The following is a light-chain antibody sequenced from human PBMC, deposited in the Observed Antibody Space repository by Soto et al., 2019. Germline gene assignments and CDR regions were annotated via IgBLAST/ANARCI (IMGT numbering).Light chain of an antibody. J-gene: IGKJ3*01. V-gene: IGKV3-20*01. CDR3: QQYGVSPQS. CDR1: QRVSSHS. CDR2: GAS. Sequence: EIVLTQSPGTLSLSPGERATLSCRASQRVSSHSLAWYQQKPGQAPRTLIYGASSRATGIPDRFSASGSGTDFTLTISRLEPEDFAVYFCQQYGVSPQSFGPGTKVDIK.